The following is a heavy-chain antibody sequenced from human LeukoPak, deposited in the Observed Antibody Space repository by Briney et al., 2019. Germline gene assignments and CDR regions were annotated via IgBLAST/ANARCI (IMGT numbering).Heavy chain of an antibody. J-gene: IGHJ5*02. V-gene: IGHV4-59*01. D-gene: IGHD6-19*01. CDR3: ARDMTSGWYHT. CDR1: GGSISGYY. Sequence: SETLSLTCTVSGGSISGYYWSWIRQPPGKGLEWIGYIIYSGTTNYNPSLQSRVTISVDTSKNQFSLKLSSVTAADTAVYYCARDMTSGWYHTWGQGTLVTVSS. CDR2: IIYSGTT.